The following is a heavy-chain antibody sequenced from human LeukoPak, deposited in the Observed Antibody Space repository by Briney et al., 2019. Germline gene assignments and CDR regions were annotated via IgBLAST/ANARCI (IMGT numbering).Heavy chain of an antibody. D-gene: IGHD6-19*01. CDR1: GFGFSSYW. CDR2: IKRDGSEK. V-gene: IGHV3-7*01. CDR3: TRDIAVAGTLDY. J-gene: IGHJ4*02. Sequence: GGSLRLSCAASGFGFSSYWMSWVRQAPGKGLEWVANIKRDGSEKYYVDSVEGRFTISRDNARNSLFLQMNSLRAEDTAVYYCTRDIAVAGTLDYWGQGTLVTVSS.